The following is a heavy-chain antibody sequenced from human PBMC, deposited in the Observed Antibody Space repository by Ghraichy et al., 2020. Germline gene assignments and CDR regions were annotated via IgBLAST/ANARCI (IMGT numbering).Heavy chain of an antibody. CDR2: ISSTGSTI. J-gene: IGHJ4*02. CDR3: ARGPACFDF. V-gene: IGHV3-48*03. Sequence: GGSLRLSCAASGFTFNSYEVNWVRQAPGKGLEWVSYISSTGSTIYYADSVKGRFTISRDNAKNSLYLQMNSLRAEDTAVYYCARGPACFDFWGQGTLVTVSS. CDR1: GFTFNSYE.